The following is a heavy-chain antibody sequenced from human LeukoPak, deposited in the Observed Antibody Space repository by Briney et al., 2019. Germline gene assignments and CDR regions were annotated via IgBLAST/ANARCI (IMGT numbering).Heavy chain of an antibody. J-gene: IGHJ5*02. CDR1: GGSSSGYY. CDR3: ARGGVIVFRFDP. Sequence: SETLSLTCAVYGGSSSGYYWSWIRQPPGKGLEWIGEINHSGSTNYNPSLKSRVTISVDTSKNQFSLKLSSVTAADTAVYYCARGGVIVFRFDPWGQGTLVTVSS. D-gene: IGHD3-16*02. CDR2: INHSGST. V-gene: IGHV4-34*01.